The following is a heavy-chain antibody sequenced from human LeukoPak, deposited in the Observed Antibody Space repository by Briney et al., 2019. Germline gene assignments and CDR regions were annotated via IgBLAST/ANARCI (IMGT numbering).Heavy chain of an antibody. J-gene: IGHJ3*02. V-gene: IGHV3-33*01. CDR3: ARDQGYYYDSSGYDAFDI. D-gene: IGHD3-22*01. CDR1: GFTFSSYG. Sequence: PGRSLRLSCAASGFTFSSYGMHWVRQAPGKGPEWVAVIWYDGGNKYYADSVKGRFTISRDNSKNTLYLQMNSLRAEDTAVHYCARDQGYYYDSSGYDAFDIWGQGTMVTVSS. CDR2: IWYDGGNK.